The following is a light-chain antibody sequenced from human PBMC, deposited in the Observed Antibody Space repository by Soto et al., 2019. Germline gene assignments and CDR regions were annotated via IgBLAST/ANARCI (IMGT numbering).Light chain of an antibody. J-gene: IGKJ2*01. CDR2: RGS. CDR1: QTVDISS. Sequence: DIVLTQSPATLSLSPGERATLSCETSQTVDISSLAWYQQRPGLAPRLLIYRGSTRATGIPDRFTGSGSGTDFTLTISSLEHEYFAVYYCQAYGGSPDIFGQGNKLEIK. CDR3: QAYGGSPDI. V-gene: IGKV3D-20*01.